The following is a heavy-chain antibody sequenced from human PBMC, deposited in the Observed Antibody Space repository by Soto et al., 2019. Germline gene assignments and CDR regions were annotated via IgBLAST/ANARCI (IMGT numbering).Heavy chain of an antibody. Sequence: SETLSLTCTVSGDSISSNNNYWSWIRQPPGEGLEWIGFISYSGTTSYSPSLKSRVAISLDTSKNQFSLMLESVTATDTAVYYCARHGFGSLHGLVDVWGQGTTVTVSS. V-gene: IGHV4-30-4*01. D-gene: IGHD3-10*01. J-gene: IGHJ6*02. CDR1: GDSISSNNNY. CDR3: ARHGFGSLHGLVDV. CDR2: ISYSGTT.